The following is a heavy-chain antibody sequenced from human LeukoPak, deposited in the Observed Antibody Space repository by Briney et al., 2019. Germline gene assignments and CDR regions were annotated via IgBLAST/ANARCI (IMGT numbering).Heavy chain of an antibody. D-gene: IGHD5-18*01. CDR1: GGSFSGYY. CDR3: ARTTEGGYSYGYFYYYYMDV. Sequence: PSETLSLTCAVYGGSFSGYYWSWIRQPPGKGLEWIGEINHSGSTNYNPSLKSRVTISVDTSKNQFSLKLSSVTAADTAVYYCARTTEGGYSYGYFYYYYMDVWGKGTTVTVSS. V-gene: IGHV4-34*01. CDR2: INHSGST. J-gene: IGHJ6*03.